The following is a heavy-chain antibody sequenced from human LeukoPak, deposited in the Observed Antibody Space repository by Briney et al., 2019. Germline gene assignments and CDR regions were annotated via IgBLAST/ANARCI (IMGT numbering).Heavy chain of an antibody. D-gene: IGHD3-10*01. CDR1: GYSFTSYG. V-gene: IGHV5-51*01. J-gene: IGHJ4*02. Sequence: GQSLKISCKGSGYSFTSYGIGWVRQMPGKGLEWMGIIYPGDSDTRYSPSFQGQVTISADKSISIAYLQWSSLKASDTPMYHCARRYYGSGSYYFDYWGQGTLVTVSS. CDR3: ARRYYGSGSYYFDY. CDR2: IYPGDSDT.